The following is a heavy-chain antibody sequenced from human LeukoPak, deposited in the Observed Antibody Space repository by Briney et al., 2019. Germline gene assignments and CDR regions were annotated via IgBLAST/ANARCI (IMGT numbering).Heavy chain of an antibody. D-gene: IGHD5-12*01. CDR2: ITPNSGVT. V-gene: IGHV1-2*02. Sequence: GSVKVSCKASGNTFTGYFMHWVRQAPGQGLEWMGWITPNSGVTKYAQEFQDRVTMTRDTSSSTAYLEVTRLTSDDTAVYYCARDRLQNQLRSCFDPWGQGTLVTVSS. CDR1: GNTFTGYF. CDR3: ARDRLQNQLRSCFDP. J-gene: IGHJ5*02.